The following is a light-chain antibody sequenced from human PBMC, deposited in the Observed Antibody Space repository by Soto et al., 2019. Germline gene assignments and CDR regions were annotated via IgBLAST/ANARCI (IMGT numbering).Light chain of an antibody. CDR2: LGS. V-gene: IGKV2-28*01. Sequence: DIVLTQSPLSLPVTPGEPASISCRSSQSLLHSNGYNYLDWYLQKPGQSPQLLMRLGSTRASGVPGRFSGSGSGTDFTLKISRVEAEDVGVYYCMQSLQTPRTFGQGTKVEIK. CDR3: MQSLQTPRT. J-gene: IGKJ1*01. CDR1: QSLLHSNGYNY.